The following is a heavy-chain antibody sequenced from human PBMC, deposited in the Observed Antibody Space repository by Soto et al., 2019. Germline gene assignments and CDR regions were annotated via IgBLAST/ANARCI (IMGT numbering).Heavy chain of an antibody. CDR3: VRVYGEIDY. V-gene: IGHV1-8*01. D-gene: IGHD4-17*01. CDR2: INPKSGNT. Sequence: QVQLVQSGAEVKKPGASVKVSCKASGYTFTNYDINWVHQGTGQGLEWMGWINPKSGNTGYAQQFQGRVIMTRSTSISTAYMELSSLRSEDTAVYYCVRVYGEIDYWGQGTLVTVSS. CDR1: GYTFTNYD. J-gene: IGHJ4*02.